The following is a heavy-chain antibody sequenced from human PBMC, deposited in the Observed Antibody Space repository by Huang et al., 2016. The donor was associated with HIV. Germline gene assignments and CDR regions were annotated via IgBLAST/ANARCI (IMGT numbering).Heavy chain of an antibody. CDR2: SCPSDSDT. CDR1: GDTFTNSW. D-gene: IGHD6-19*01. CDR3: VRRQWLRQTWGAFNI. J-gene: IGHJ3*02. V-gene: IGHV5-51*03. Sequence: QLVQSGAEVKKPGESLKISCKGSGDTFTNSWIGWVRQMPGTGLEWMCLSCPSDSDTKYSPSFQRQFTLSADKSISTAFLQWSSLKASDTAMYYCVRRQWLRQTWGAFNIWGQGTMVIVSS.